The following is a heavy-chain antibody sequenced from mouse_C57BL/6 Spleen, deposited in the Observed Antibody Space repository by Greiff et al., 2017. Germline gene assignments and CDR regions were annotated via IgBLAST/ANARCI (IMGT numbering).Heavy chain of an antibody. J-gene: IGHJ2*01. Sequence: VKLQQPGAELVKPGASVKLSCKASGYTFTSYWMHWVKQRPGQGLEWIGMIHPNSGSTNYNEKFKSKATLTVDKSSSTAYMQLSSLTSEDSAVYYCARRPYYGSSYFDYWGQGTTLTVSS. D-gene: IGHD1-1*01. CDR1: GYTFTSYW. CDR3: ARRPYYGSSYFDY. V-gene: IGHV1-64*01. CDR2: IHPNSGST.